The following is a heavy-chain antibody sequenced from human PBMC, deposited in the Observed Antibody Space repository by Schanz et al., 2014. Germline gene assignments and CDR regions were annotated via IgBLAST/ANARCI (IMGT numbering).Heavy chain of an antibody. CDR2: MWNDGIKT. Sequence: VQLLESGGGVVQPGRSLTLSCAVSTSLFSRSVIHWVRQAPGKGLEWVAVMWNDGIKTHYADSGKGRFTISRDTSKNTLYLLLNSLRAEDTAVYYCAKHVRSLTGNDYWGQGTLVTVSS. CDR3: AKHVRSLTGNDY. D-gene: IGHD3-9*01. CDR1: TSLFSRSV. V-gene: IGHV3-33*06. J-gene: IGHJ4*02.